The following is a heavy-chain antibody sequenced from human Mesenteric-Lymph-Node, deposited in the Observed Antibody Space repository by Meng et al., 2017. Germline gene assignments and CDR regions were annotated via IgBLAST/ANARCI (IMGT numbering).Heavy chain of an antibody. J-gene: IGHJ5*02. V-gene: IGHV4-4*02. CDR2: IYHSGST. D-gene: IGHD6-13*01. CDR1: GGSISSINW. Sequence: VQLQESGPGLVKPSETLSLPCAVSGGSISSINWWTWVRQPPGKGLEWIGEIYHSGSTNYNPSLKSRVTISVDKSKNQFSLKLSSVTAADTAVYYCARVAAAGNEWFDPWGQGTLVTVSS. CDR3: ARVAAAGNEWFDP.